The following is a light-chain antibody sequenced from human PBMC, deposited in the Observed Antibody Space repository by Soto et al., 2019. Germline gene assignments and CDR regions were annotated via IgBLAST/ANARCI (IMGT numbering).Light chain of an antibody. CDR1: SSDVGGYNY. CDR3: SSYAGSSNV. Sequence: QSALTQPPSASGSPGQSVAISCTGTSSDVGGYNYDSWYQQHPGKAPKLMIYEVNKRPSGVPDRFSGSKSGNTASLTVSGIQAEDEADYYSSSYAGSSNVFGTGTKLTVL. CDR2: EVN. V-gene: IGLV2-8*01. J-gene: IGLJ1*01.